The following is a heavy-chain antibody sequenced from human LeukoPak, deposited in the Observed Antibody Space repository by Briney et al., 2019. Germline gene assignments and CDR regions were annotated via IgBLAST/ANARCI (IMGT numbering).Heavy chain of an antibody. D-gene: IGHD6-19*01. CDR1: GFTLSSYA. CDR3: AKESSSGGLDY. J-gene: IGHJ4*02. V-gene: IGHV3-23*01. CDR2: ISNSGGST. Sequence: GGSLRLSCAASGFTLSSYALTWVRQSPGKGLEWVSTISNSGGSTYYADSVKGRFTISRDNSKNALYLQMNSLRAEDTAIYYCAKESSSGGLDYWGQGTLVTVSS.